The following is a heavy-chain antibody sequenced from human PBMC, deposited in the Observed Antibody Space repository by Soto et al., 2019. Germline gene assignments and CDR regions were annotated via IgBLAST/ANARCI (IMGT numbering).Heavy chain of an antibody. CDR3: ARHPYYSDN. D-gene: IGHD3-22*01. V-gene: IGHV3-48*01. CDR1: GFTFSSNS. J-gene: IGHJ4*02. CDR2: ISSSGQNI. Sequence: EVQLVESGGGLVQPGGSLRLSCAASGFTFSSNSMNWVRQAPGKGLEWVSYISSSGQNIYYAASVKGRFTISRDNAKNSLYVQMNSLRVDDTAIYYCARHPYYSDNWGQGTLVTVSS.